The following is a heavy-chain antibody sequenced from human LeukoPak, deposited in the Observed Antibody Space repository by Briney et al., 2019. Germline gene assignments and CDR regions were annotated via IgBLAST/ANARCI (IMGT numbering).Heavy chain of an antibody. CDR2: IYYSGST. J-gene: IGHJ5*02. Sequence: SETLSLTCTVSGGSISSYYWSWIRQPPGKGLEWIGYIYYSGSTNYNPSLKSRVTISVDTSKNQFSLKLSSVTAADTAVYYCARLGYSSGWYWFDPWGQGTLVTVPS. CDR3: ARLGYSSGWYWFDP. V-gene: IGHV4-59*08. D-gene: IGHD6-19*01. CDR1: GGSISSYY.